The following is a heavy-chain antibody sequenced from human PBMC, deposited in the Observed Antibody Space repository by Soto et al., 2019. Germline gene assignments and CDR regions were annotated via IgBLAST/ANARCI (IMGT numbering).Heavy chain of an antibody. CDR2: IDPSDSYT. CDR1: GYSFTSYW. CDR3: ARGTVVVPAAIGGYYYYGMDV. V-gene: IGHV5-10-1*01. Sequence: GESLKISCKGSGYSFTSYWISWVRQMPGKGLEWMGRIDPSDSYTNYGPSFQGHVTISADKSISTAYLQWSSLKASDTAMYYCARGTVVVPAAIGGYYYYGMDVWGQGTTVTVSS. J-gene: IGHJ6*02. D-gene: IGHD2-2*02.